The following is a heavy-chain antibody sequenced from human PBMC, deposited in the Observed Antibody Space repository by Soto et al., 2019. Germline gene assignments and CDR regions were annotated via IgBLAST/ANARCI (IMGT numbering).Heavy chain of an antibody. CDR3: ARDVPWYSSSWDRRSSYYGLDA. CDR2: ISGYNGNT. Sequence: LLKVYCNVFVYVITYDAISCGRKAPGQCLAWLAWISGYNGNTNYAQKFQGRVTMTTDTSTGTAYMQLRSLRSDDTAVYYCARDVPWYSSSWDRRSSYYGLDAWGQGTTVTVSS. J-gene: IGHJ6*02. CDR1: VYVITYDA. V-gene: IGHV1-18*01. D-gene: IGHD6-13*01.